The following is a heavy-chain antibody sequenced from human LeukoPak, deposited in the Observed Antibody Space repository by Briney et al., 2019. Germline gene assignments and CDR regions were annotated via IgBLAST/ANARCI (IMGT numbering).Heavy chain of an antibody. CDR1: GYTFTSYA. J-gene: IGHJ3*02. D-gene: IGHD6-19*01. CDR2: INAGNGNT. V-gene: IGHV1-3*01. CDR3: ARDIPGYRSGWYGAFDI. Sequence: ASVKVSCKASGYTFTSYAMHWVRQAPGQRLEWMGWINAGNGNTKYSQKFQGRVTITRDTSASTAYMELSSLRSEDTAVYYCARDIPGYRSGWYGAFDIWGQGTMVTVSS.